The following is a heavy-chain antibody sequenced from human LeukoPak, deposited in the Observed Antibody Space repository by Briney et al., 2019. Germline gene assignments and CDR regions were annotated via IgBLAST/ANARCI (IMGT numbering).Heavy chain of an antibody. J-gene: IGHJ3*02. Sequence: GGSLRLSCAASGFTFTSYAMTWVRQAPGKGLEWVSSISGSGGSTYYADSVKGRFTISRDNSKNTLYLQMNSLRAEDTAVYYCAKDVVGYSYGRGFDIWGQGTMVTVSS. CDR3: AKDVVGYSYGRGFDI. V-gene: IGHV3-23*01. D-gene: IGHD5-18*01. CDR2: ISGSGGST. CDR1: GFTFTSYA.